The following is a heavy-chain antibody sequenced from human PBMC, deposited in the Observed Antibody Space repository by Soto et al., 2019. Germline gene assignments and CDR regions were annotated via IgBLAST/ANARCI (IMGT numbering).Heavy chain of an antibody. Sequence: QVQLVESGGGVVQPGRSLRLSCAASGFTFSSYGMHWVRKAPGKGLEWVAVISYDGSNKYYADSVKGRFTISRDNSKNTLYLQMNSLRAEDTAVYYCAKDYDFWSGRNGMDVWGQGTTVTVSS. V-gene: IGHV3-30*18. D-gene: IGHD3-3*01. CDR1: GFTFSSYG. J-gene: IGHJ6*02. CDR2: ISYDGSNK. CDR3: AKDYDFWSGRNGMDV.